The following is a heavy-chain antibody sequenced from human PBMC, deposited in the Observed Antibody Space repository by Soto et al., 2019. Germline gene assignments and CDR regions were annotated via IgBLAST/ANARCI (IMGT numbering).Heavy chain of an antibody. CDR2: ISSSSSYI. CDR3: ARVGDYYDSSGYPMGQYAIDI. D-gene: IGHD3-22*01. CDR1: GFTFSSYS. Sequence: GGSLRLSCAASGFTFSSYSMNWVRQAPGKGLEWVSSISSSSSYISYADSVNGRFTISRDNAKNSLYLQMNSLRAEDTAVYYCARVGDYYDSSGYPMGQYAIDIWGQGTMVTVSS. V-gene: IGHV3-21*01. J-gene: IGHJ3*02.